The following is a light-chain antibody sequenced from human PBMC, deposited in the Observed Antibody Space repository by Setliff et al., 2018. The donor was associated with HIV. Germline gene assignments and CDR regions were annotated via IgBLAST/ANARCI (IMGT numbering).Light chain of an antibody. CDR3: CSYTSGSTLV. J-gene: IGLJ2*01. CDR1: SSDIGGYYY. Sequence: QSALAQPASVSGSPGQSITISCSGTSSDIGGYYYVSWYQQYPGRAPKLILYEVSNRPSGISNRFSGSKSGNTASLTISGLQAEDDADYYCCSYTSGSTLVFGGGTKGTVL. V-gene: IGLV2-14*03. CDR2: EVS.